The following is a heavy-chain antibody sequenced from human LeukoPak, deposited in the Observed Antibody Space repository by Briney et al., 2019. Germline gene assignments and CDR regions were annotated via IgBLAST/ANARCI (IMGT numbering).Heavy chain of an antibody. J-gene: IGHJ4*02. D-gene: IGHD4-17*01. CDR2: IWYDGSNK. CDR3: AKPTAPTPY. V-gene: IGHV3-33*06. Sequence: GGSLRLSCAASGFTFSSYGMPWVRQAPGKGLEWVAVIWYDGSNKYYADSVKGRFTISRDNSKNTLYLQMNSLRAEDTAVYYCAKPTAPTPYWGQGTLVTVSS. CDR1: GFTFSSYG.